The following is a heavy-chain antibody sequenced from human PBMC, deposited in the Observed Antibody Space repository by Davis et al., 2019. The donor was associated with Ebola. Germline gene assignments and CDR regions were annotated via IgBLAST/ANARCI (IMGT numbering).Heavy chain of an antibody. Sequence: MPSETLSLTCTVSGGSVSSGSYYWSWIRQPPGKGLEWIGEINHSGSTNYNPSLKSRVTISVDTSKNQFSLKLSSVTAADTAVYYCAGQDIVATIIDYWGQGTLVTVSS. J-gene: IGHJ4*02. CDR1: GGSVSSGSYY. CDR3: AGQDIVATIIDY. V-gene: IGHV4-39*01. CDR2: INHSGST. D-gene: IGHD5-12*01.